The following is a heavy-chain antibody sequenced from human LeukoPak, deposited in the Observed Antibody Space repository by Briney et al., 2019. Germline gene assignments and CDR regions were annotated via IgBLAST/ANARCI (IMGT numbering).Heavy chain of an antibody. J-gene: IGHJ4*02. Sequence: SETLSLTCTVSGGSISSYYWSWIRQPPGKGLEWIGYIYYSGSTNYNPSLKSRVTISVDTSKNQFSLKLSSVTAADTAVYYCARGSSGWCVKTFDYWGQGTLVTVSS. CDR1: GGSISSYY. CDR3: ARGSSGWCVKTFDY. D-gene: IGHD6-19*01. V-gene: IGHV4-59*01. CDR2: IYYSGST.